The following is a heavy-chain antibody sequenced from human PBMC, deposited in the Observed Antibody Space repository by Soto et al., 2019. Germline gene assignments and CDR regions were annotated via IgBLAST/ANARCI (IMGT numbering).Heavy chain of an antibody. D-gene: IGHD6-25*01. V-gene: IGHV1-2*02. CDR1: GYTFTGYY. Sequence: WASVKVSCKASGYTFTGYYIHWVRLAPGQGLEWMGWINPNSGDTNYAQKFQGNVTMTRDTSISTAYMELTRLRSDDTAVYYCASVPGIAAVTDYWGQGTLVTVSS. CDR2: INPNSGDT. CDR3: ASVPGIAAVTDY. J-gene: IGHJ4*02.